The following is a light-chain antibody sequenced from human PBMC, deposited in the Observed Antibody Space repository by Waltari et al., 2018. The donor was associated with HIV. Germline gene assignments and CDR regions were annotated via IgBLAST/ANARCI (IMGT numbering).Light chain of an antibody. J-gene: IGKJ1*01. V-gene: IGKV1D-8*01. Sequence: VIWMTQSPALLSASTGDKVNITCRLSQAIDNYLAWYQQRPGKAPNLLIYGPSTLQSGVPSRISGGGSGTDFTLTISCLQPEDFAVYYCQQYYAFPRTFGHGTKVEVK. CDR3: QQYYAFPRT. CDR2: GPS. CDR1: QAIDNY.